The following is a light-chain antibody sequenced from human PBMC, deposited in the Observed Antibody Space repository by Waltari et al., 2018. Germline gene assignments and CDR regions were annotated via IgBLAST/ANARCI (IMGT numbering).Light chain of an antibody. J-gene: IGKJ4*01. CDR3: QQYFSVPLT. CDR2: ATS. CDR1: QDISNA. V-gene: IGKV1-NL1*01. Sequence: IQMTQSPSSLSASVGDRVTITCRASQDISNAVAWYQQKVGRAPKLLIYATSKLDRGFPARFSGRASGTTYRLTIDSLQSDDSAIYFCQQYFSVPLTFGGGSKIEI.